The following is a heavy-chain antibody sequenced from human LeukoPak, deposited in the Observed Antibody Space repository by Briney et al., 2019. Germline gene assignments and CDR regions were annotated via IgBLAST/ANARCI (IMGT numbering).Heavy chain of an antibody. CDR2: INHSGST. V-gene: IGHV4-34*01. Sequence: PSETLSLTCAVYGGSFSGYYWSWIRQPPGKGLEWIGEINHSGSTNYNPSLKSRVTISVDTSKNQFSLKLSSVTAADTAVYYCASSLKTTYYYDSSGYLNDYWGQGTLVTVSS. CDR3: ASSLKTTYYYDSSGYLNDY. D-gene: IGHD3-22*01. J-gene: IGHJ4*02. CDR1: GGSFSGYY.